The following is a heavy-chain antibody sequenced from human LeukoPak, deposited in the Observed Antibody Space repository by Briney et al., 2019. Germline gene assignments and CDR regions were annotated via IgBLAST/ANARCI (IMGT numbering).Heavy chain of an antibody. V-gene: IGHV3-30*02. CDR3: ARARRSGGITMVRGVKDRGWFDS. CDR1: GFTFSSYS. D-gene: IGHD3-10*01. CDR2: IRYDGSNK. Sequence: HPGGSLRLSCAASGFTFSSYSMNWVRQAPGKGLEWVTFIRYDGSNKYYADSVKGRFTISRDNSKNALYLQMNSLRAEDTAVFYCARARRSGGITMVRGVKDRGWFDSWGQGILVTVSS. J-gene: IGHJ5*01.